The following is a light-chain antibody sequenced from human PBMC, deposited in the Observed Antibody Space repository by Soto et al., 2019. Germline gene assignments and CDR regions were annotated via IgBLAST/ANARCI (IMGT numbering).Light chain of an antibody. V-gene: IGKV1-5*03. CDR1: QSISSW. Sequence: DIQMTQSPSTLSASVGDRVTITCRASQSISSWLAWYQQRPGKAPNLLIYTASSLESGVPSRFSGSGSGTEFTLTISSLQPDDFATYYCQQYDLYPWTFGQGTKVEI. CDR2: TAS. CDR3: QQYDLYPWT. J-gene: IGKJ1*01.